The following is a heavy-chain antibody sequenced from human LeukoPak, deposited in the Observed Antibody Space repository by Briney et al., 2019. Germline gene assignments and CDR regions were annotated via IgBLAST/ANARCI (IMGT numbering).Heavy chain of an antibody. CDR1: GFTFSSYP. J-gene: IGHJ4*02. CDR2: ISGSGGGT. CDR3: VKDLGRYRNNCFDY. V-gene: IGHV3-23*01. Sequence: PGGPLRLSCAASGFTFSSYPMSWVRQPPEKGLEWVSTISGSGGGTYYADSVKGRFTISRDDSKNTLYLQMNSLRAEDTAVYYCVKDLGRYRNNCFDYWGQGTLVTVSS. D-gene: IGHD1-26*01.